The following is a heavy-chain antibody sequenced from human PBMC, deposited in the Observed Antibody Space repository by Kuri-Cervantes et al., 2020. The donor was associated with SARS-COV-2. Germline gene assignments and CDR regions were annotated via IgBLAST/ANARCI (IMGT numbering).Heavy chain of an antibody. Sequence: GESLKISCAASGFTFSSYAMNWVRQAPGKGLEWVSYISSSGSTIYYADPVKGRFTISRDNAKNSLYLQMNSLRAEDTAVYYCARELLLDYWGQGTLVTVSS. J-gene: IGHJ4*02. V-gene: IGHV3-48*03. CDR2: ISSSGSTI. CDR3: ARELLLDY. D-gene: IGHD2-21*01. CDR1: GFTFSSYA.